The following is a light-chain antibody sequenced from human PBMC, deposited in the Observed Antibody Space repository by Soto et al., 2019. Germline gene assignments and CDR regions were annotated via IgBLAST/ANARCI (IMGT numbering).Light chain of an antibody. CDR2: LGS. CDR3: MQGLQTPSIT. V-gene: IGKV2-28*01. Sequence: DIVMTQAPLSLAVTPGEPASMSCKSSQSLLQSSGYKSLDWYLQKPGQSPQLLIYLGSNRASGVPDRFSGSGSGTDFTLKISRVEAEDVGVYYCMQGLQTPSITFGQGTRLEIK. CDR1: QSLLQSSGYKS. J-gene: IGKJ5*01.